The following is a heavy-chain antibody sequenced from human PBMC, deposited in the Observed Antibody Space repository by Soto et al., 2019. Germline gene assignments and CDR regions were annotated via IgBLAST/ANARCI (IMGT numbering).Heavy chain of an antibody. J-gene: IGHJ6*02. Sequence: GGSLRLSCAASGFTVSSNYMSWVRQAPGKGLEWVANIKEDGSEKYYVDSVEGRFTISRDNAKNSLYLQMTSLRAEDTALYYCARGWGYFDSSGFPYLYAMDVWGQGTTVTVSS. V-gene: IGHV3-7*01. CDR2: IKEDGSEK. D-gene: IGHD3-22*01. CDR3: ARGWGYFDSSGFPYLYAMDV. CDR1: GFTVSSNY.